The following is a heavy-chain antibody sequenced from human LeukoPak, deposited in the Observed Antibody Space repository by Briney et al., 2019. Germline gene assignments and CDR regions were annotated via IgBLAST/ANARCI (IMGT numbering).Heavy chain of an antibody. CDR3: AKALDYKTGTTED. CDR2: ILYDGSNK. CDR1: GFTFSSYG. V-gene: IGHV3-30*18. J-gene: IGHJ4*02. Sequence: GGSLRLSCAASGFTFSSYGMHWVRQAPGKGLEWVAVILYDGSNKYYADSVKGRFTISRDNSKNTLYLQMNSLRAEDTAVYYCAKALDYKTGTTEDWGQGTLVTVSS. D-gene: IGHD1-7*01.